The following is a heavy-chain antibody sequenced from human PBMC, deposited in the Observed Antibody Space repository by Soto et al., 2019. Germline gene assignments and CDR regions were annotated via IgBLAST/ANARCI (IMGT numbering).Heavy chain of an antibody. Sequence: QVQLQESGPGLVKASQTLSLTCTVSGSSISSGGYYWSWIRQHPGKGLEWIGYIYYSGSTYYKPSLKSRVTISVDTSKNQFTLKLSSVTAADTAVYYCAREIGPHQVDYWGEATLVTVSS. CDR2: IYYSGST. CDR1: GSSISSGGYY. V-gene: IGHV4-31*03. J-gene: IGHJ4*02. CDR3: AREIGPHQVDY.